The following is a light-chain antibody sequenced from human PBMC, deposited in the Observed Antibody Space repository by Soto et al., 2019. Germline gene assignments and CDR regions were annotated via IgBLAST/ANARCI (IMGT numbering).Light chain of an antibody. CDR2: AAS. V-gene: IGKV1-39*01. J-gene: IGKJ1*01. CDR1: QSISSY. CDR3: QQSYSTPWT. Sequence: DIQMTQSPSSLSASVGDRVTITCRASQSISSYLNWYQQKPGKAPNLLIYAASSLQSGVPSTFSGSGSGTDFTLTISSLQPEDFAIYYCQQSYSTPWTFGQGTKVEIK.